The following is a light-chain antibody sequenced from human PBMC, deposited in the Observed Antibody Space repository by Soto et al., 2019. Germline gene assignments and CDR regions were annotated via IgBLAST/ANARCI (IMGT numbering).Light chain of an antibody. CDR1: QSITNR. V-gene: IGKV1-5*03. J-gene: IGKJ1*01. Sequence: DIQMTQSPSTLSASVGDRVTITCRASQSITNRLAWYQQKPGKAPKLLIYKASTLKSGVPSRFSGSGSGTEFTLTISSLQPDDFATYYCQQYNSYSGTFGQGTKVDI. CDR2: KAS. CDR3: QQYNSYSGT.